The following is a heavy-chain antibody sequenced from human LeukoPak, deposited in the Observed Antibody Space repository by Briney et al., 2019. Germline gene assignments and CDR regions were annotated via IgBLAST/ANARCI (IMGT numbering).Heavy chain of an antibody. CDR2: IYYSGST. CDR1: GGSISSGDYY. CDR3: ARDVLPLGAFDI. J-gene: IGHJ3*02. V-gene: IGHV4-30-4*01. Sequence: SETLSLTCTVSGGSISSGDYYWSWIRQPPGKGLEWIGYIYYSGSTYCNPSLKSRVTISVDTSKNQFSLKLSSVTAADTAVYYCARDVLPLGAFDIWGQGTMVTVSS.